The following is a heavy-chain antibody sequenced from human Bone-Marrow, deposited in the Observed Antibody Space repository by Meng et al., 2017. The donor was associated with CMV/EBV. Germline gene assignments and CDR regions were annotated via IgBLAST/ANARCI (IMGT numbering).Heavy chain of an antibody. CDR2: IYYSGST. J-gene: IGHJ4*02. CDR3: AGTITMVRGVHFDY. V-gene: IGHV4-61*03. CDR1: GDSVSSGSHY. D-gene: IGHD3-10*01. Sequence: SGDSVSSGSHYWSWIRQPPGKGLEWGGYIYYSGSTNYNPSLKSRVTISVDMSKNHFSLKLSSVTAADTAVYYCAGTITMVRGVHFDYWGQGTLVTVSS.